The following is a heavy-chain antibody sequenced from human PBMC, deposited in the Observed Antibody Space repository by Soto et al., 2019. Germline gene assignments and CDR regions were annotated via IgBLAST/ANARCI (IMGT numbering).Heavy chain of an antibody. J-gene: IGHJ4*02. CDR2: ISGSGGST. CDR1: GFTFGSYA. Sequence: PGGSLRLCYAASGFTFGSYAMSWVRQTTGKGLEWVSAISGSGGSTYYADSVKGRFTISRDNSKNTLYLQMNSLGAEDTAVYYCAKMPIGDFWSNFDYWAREPWSPSPQ. CDR3: AKMPIGDFWSNFDY. V-gene: IGHV3-23*01. D-gene: IGHD3-3*01.